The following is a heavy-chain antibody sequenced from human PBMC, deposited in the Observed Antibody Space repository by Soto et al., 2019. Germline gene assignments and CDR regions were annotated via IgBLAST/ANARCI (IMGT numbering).Heavy chain of an antibody. CDR2: IRSKAYGGTT. Sequence: PGGSRRHSGTASGFTFGDYAMCWVRQTPGKGLEWVGFIRSKAYGGTTEYAASVKGRFTISRDDSKSIAYLQMNSLKPEDTAVYYCTREVVPAAAPSYYYGMDVWGQGTTVTVS. CDR1: GFTFGDYA. D-gene: IGHD2-2*01. CDR3: TREVVPAAAPSYYYGMDV. V-gene: IGHV3-49*04. J-gene: IGHJ6*02.